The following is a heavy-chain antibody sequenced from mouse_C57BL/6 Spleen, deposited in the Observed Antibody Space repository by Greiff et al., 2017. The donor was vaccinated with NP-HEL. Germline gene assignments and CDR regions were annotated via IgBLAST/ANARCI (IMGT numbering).Heavy chain of an antibody. CDR2: ISDGGSST. CDR3: ARDGMVTTGRSYAMDY. Sequence: EVMLVESGGGLVKPGGSLKLSCAASGFTFSSYALSWVRQTPETRLAWVATISDGGSSTYSPDNVKGRFTISRDNAKNNLYLQMSQLKSEDTAMYYCARDGMVTTGRSYAMDYWGQGTSVTVSS. J-gene: IGHJ4*01. CDR1: GFTFSSYA. V-gene: IGHV5-4*01. D-gene: IGHD2-2*01.